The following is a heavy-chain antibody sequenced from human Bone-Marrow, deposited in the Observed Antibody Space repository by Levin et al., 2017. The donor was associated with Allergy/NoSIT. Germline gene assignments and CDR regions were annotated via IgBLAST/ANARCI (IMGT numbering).Heavy chain of an antibody. D-gene: IGHD3-3*01. CDR1: GFTFSSYA. CDR3: ARDCFTIFGVVIRTTYYYYGMDV. Sequence: GGSLRLSCAASGFTFSSYAMHWVRQAPGKGLEWVAVISYDGSNKYYADSVKGRFTISRDNSKNTLYLQMNSLRAEDTAVYYCARDCFTIFGVVIRTTYYYYGMDVWGQGTTVTVSS. J-gene: IGHJ6*02. V-gene: IGHV3-30-3*01. CDR2: ISYDGSNK.